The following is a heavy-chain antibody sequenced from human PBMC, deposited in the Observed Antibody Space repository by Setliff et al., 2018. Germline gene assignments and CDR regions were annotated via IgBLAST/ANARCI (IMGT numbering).Heavy chain of an antibody. CDR2: IYYSGST. Sequence: KTSETLSLTCTVSGGSISSSSYYWGWIRQPPGKGLEWIGSIYYSGSTYYNPSLKSRVTISVDTSKNQFSLKLSSVTAADTAVYYCARLGSARYDSSGYYPDNWFDPWGQGTLVTVSS. CDR3: ARLGSARYDSSGYYPDNWFDP. CDR1: GGSISSSSYY. J-gene: IGHJ5*02. D-gene: IGHD3-22*01. V-gene: IGHV4-39*01.